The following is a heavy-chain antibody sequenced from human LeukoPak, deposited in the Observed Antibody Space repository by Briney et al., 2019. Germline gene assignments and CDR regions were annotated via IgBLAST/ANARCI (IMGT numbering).Heavy chain of an antibody. D-gene: IGHD1-26*01. CDR3: ARDQGARWELSEDDGAFDI. V-gene: IGHV1-46*01. Sequence: ASVKVSCKASGYTFTSYYMHWVRQAPGQGVEWVGMINPSGGSTSYAQKFQGRVTMTRDTSTSTVYMELSSLRSEDTAVYYCARDQGARWELSEDDGAFDIWGQGTMVTVSS. CDR1: GYTFTSYY. J-gene: IGHJ3*02. CDR2: INPSGGST.